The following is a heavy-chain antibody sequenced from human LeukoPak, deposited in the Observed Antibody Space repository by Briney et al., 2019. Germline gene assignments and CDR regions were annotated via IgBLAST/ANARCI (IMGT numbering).Heavy chain of an antibody. CDR1: GYTFTGYY. CDR3: ARGRGYSYGPRASYGMDV. V-gene: IGHV1-18*04. J-gene: IGHJ6*02. CDR2: ISAYNGNT. D-gene: IGHD5-18*01. Sequence: ASVKVSCKASGYTFTGYYMHWVRQAPGQGLEWMGWISAYNGNTNYAQKLQGRVTMTTDTSTSTAYMELRSLRSDDTAVYYCARGRGYSYGPRASYGMDVWGQGTTVTVSS.